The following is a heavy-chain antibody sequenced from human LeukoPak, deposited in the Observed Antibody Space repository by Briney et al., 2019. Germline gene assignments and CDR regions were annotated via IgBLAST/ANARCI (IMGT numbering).Heavy chain of an antibody. V-gene: IGHV3-30-3*01. J-gene: IGHJ4*02. CDR3: ARGTYYDSSGYPLPHFDY. D-gene: IGHD3-22*01. Sequence: GRSLRLSCAASGFTFSSYAMHWVRQAPGKGLEWVAVISYDGSNKYYADSVKGRFTISRDNSKNTLYLQMNSLRAEDTAVYYCARGTYYDSSGYPLPHFDYWGQGTLVTVSS. CDR1: GFTFSSYA. CDR2: ISYDGSNK.